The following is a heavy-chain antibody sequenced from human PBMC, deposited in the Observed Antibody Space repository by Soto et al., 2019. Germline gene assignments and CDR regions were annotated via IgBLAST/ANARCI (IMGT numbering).Heavy chain of an antibody. J-gene: IGHJ3*02. CDR3: ARGWGGAFDI. Sequence: QVQLQESGPGLVKPSETLSLTCTVSGGSISSYYWSWIRQPPGKGLEWIGYIYYRGSTNYNPSLRSRVTIAADTSKNQFSLKLSSVTAADTAVYYCARGWGGAFDIWGEGTMVSGSS. CDR1: GGSISSYY. D-gene: IGHD3-10*01. V-gene: IGHV4-59*01. CDR2: IYYRGST.